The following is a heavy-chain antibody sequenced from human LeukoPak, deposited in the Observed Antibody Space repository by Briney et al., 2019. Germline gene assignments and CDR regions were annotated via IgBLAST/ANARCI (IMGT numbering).Heavy chain of an antibody. CDR3: ARDRYCSGGSCYGDAFDI. V-gene: IGHV3-53*01. CDR2: MYSGGST. J-gene: IGHJ3*02. D-gene: IGHD2-15*01. Sequence: PGGSLRLSCAASGFSVRSNYMSWVRQSPRKGLEWVSMMYSGGSTDYVDSVKGRFIISRDHSKNTLYLQMNSLRAEDTAVYYCARDRYCSGGSCYGDAFDIWGQGTMVTVSS. CDR1: GFSVRSNY.